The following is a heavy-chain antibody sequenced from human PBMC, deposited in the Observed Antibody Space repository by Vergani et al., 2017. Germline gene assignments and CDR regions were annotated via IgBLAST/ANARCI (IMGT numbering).Heavy chain of an antibody. CDR2: INPNSGGT. CDR1: GDTFTGYY. CDR3: ARVYPPSEAGTTYYYWMDV. J-gene: IGHJ6*04. V-gene: IGHV1-2*02. Sequence: QVQLVQSGAEVKKPGASVKVSCKASGDTFTGYYMHRVRHAPGQGLEWMGWINPNSGGTNYAQKFQGRVTMTRDTSISTAYMELSRLRSDDTVVYYCARVYPPSEAGTTYYYWMDVWGKGTTVTVSS. D-gene: IGHD1-1*01.